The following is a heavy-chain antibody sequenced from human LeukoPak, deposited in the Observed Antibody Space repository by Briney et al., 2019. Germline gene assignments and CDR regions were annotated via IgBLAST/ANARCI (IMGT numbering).Heavy chain of an antibody. J-gene: IGHJ4*02. D-gene: IGHD1-20*01. CDR3: ARDPPFIIGTTFFDY. Sequence: PGGSLRLSCAASGFTVSSNYKSWVRQAPGKGLEWVSVIFSGGRTSYADSVKGRFTISRDNSKNTLYLQMNSLRAEDTAVYYCARDPPFIIGTTFFDYWGQGTLVTVSS. CDR2: IFSGGRT. V-gene: IGHV3-53*01. CDR1: GFTVSSNY.